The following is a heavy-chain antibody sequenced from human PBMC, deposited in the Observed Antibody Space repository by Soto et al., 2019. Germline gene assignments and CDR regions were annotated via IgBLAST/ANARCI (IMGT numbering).Heavy chain of an antibody. CDR2: IYHSVAT. Sequence: QVQLQESGPGLVKPSGTLSLTCAVSGVSISSSNWWSWVRQAPGKGLEWIGEIYHSVATTYNPPLKSRATISVDPSKNHFSLKLTSVTAADTAVYFCARDLGTGTDFWGRGTLVTVAS. CDR3: ARDLGTGTDF. J-gene: IGHJ4*02. D-gene: IGHD1-1*01. V-gene: IGHV4-4*02. CDR1: GVSISSSNW.